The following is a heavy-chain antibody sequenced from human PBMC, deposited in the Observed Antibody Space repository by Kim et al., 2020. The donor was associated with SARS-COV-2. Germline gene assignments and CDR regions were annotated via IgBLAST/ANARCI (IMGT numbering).Heavy chain of an antibody. D-gene: IGHD1-26*01. CDR3: ARDSQLEYKAYIVGPSESWFDP. V-gene: IGHV1-18*04. J-gene: IGHJ5*02. CDR2: ISAYNGNT. CDR1: GYTFTSYG. Sequence: ASVKVSCKASGYTFTSYGISWVRQAPGQGLEWMGWISAYNGNTNYAQKLQGRVTMTTDTSTSTAYMELRSLRSDDTAVYYCARDSQLEYKAYIVGPSESWFDPWGQGTLVTVSS.